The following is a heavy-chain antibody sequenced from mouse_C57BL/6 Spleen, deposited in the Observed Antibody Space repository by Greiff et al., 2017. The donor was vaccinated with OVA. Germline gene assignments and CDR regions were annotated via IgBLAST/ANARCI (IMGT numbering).Heavy chain of an antibody. CDR1: GFNIKNTY. J-gene: IGHJ2*01. CDR3: ASPQRGTAQAFDY. D-gene: IGHD3-2*02. V-gene: IGHV14-3*01. Sequence: EVQLQQSVAELVRPGASVKLSCTASGFNIKNTYMHWVKQRPEQGLEWIGRIDPANGNPKYAPKFQGKATITADSSSNTAYLQLSSLTSEDTAIYYCASPQRGTAQAFDYWGQGATLTVSS. CDR2: IDPANGNP.